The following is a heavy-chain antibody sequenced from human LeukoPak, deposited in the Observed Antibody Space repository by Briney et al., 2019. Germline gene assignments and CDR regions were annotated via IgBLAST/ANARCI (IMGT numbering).Heavy chain of an antibody. J-gene: IGHJ4*02. Sequence: GASVKVSCKASGYTFTSYGISWVRQAPGQGLEWMGWINAYSGNTNYAQKLQGRVSMTTDTSTSTAYMELRSLRSDDTAVYYCARVDGPFYYDSSGYYPSFDYWGQGTLVTVSS. CDR1: GYTFTSYG. D-gene: IGHD3-22*01. CDR3: ARVDGPFYYDSSGYYPSFDY. CDR2: INAYSGNT. V-gene: IGHV1-18*01.